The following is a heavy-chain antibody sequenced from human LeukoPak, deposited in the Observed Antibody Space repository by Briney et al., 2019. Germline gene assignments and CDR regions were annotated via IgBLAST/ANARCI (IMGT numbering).Heavy chain of an antibody. J-gene: IGHJ4*02. D-gene: IGHD3-22*01. CDR1: GFTFSSYG. Sequence: GGSLRLSCAASGFTFSSYGMHWVRQAPGKGLEWVAVISYDGSNKYYADSVKGRFTISRDNSKNTLYLQMNSLRAEDTAVYYCAKDGEGVGYYYDSSGYGDYWGQGTLATVSS. CDR3: AKDGEGVGYYYDSSGYGDY. CDR2: ISYDGSNK. V-gene: IGHV3-30*18.